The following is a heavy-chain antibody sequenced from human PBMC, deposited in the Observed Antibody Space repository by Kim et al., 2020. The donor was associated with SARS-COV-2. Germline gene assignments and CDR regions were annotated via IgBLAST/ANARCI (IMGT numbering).Heavy chain of an antibody. D-gene: IGHD6-13*01. CDR1: GGSISSYY. J-gene: IGHJ5*02. CDR2: IYYSGST. V-gene: IGHV4-59*01. CDR3: ARDNRVAAAGTLMLGFDP. Sequence: SETLSLTCTVSGGSISSYYWSWIRQPPGKGLEWIGYIYYSGSTNYNPSLKSRVTISVDTSKNQFSLKLSSVTAADTAVYYCARDNRVAAAGTLMLGFDPWGQRTLVTVSS.